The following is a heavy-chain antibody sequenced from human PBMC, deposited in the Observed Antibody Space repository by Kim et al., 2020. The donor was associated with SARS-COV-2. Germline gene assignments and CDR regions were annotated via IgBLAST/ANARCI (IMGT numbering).Heavy chain of an antibody. D-gene: IGHD6-13*01. V-gene: IGHV1-18*01. CDR3: ASGRGDSSSWPFGYYYYGMDV. CDR2: ISAYNGNT. J-gene: IGHJ6*04. Sequence: ASVKVSCKASGYTFTSYCISWVRQAPGQGLEWMGWISAYNGNTNYAQKLQGRVTMTTDTSTSTAYMELRSLRSDDTAVYYCASGRGDSSSWPFGYYYYGMDVLGEGATVPVSS. CDR1: GYTFTSYC.